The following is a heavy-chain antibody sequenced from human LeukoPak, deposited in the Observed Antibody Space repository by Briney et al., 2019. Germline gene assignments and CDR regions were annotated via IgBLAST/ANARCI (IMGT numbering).Heavy chain of an antibody. CDR3: ARELLIGYSGYYFDF. Sequence: GGSLRLSCLASGFTFSSYWMSWVRQAPGKGLGWVANIKQDGSEKYYVDSVKGRFTISRDNAQNSLYLQMNSLRAEDTAVYYCARELLIGYSGYYFDFWGQGILVTVSS. D-gene: IGHD5-12*01. J-gene: IGHJ4*02. CDR1: GFTFSSYW. V-gene: IGHV3-7*04. CDR2: IKQDGSEK.